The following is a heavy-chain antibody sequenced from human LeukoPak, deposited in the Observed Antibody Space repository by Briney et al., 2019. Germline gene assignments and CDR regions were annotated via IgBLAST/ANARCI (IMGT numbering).Heavy chain of an antibody. CDR1: GYTLTELS. D-gene: IGHD3-16*01. CDR3: VKLSEAQLGRRQYYFDY. V-gene: IGHV1-24*01. Sequence: GASVKVSCKVSGYTLTELSMHWVRQAPGKGLEWMGGFDPEVGETIYAQKFRGRVTMTEDTSPDTAYMELSSLRSDDTAVYYCVKLSEAQLGRRQYYFDYWGQGTLVTVSS. J-gene: IGHJ4*02. CDR2: FDPEVGET.